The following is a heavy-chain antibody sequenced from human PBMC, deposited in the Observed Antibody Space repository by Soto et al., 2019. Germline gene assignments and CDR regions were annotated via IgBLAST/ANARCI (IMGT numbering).Heavy chain of an antibody. V-gene: IGHV4-34*01. CDR2: INHSGST. Sequence: SETLSLTCAVYGGSFSGYYWSWIRQPPGKGLEWIGEINHSGSTNYNPSLKSRVTISVDTSKNQFSLKLSSVTAADTAVYYCARHLEWLANSWFDPGGQGTLVTVSS. D-gene: IGHD3-3*01. CDR1: GGSFSGYY. CDR3: ARHLEWLANSWFDP. J-gene: IGHJ5*02.